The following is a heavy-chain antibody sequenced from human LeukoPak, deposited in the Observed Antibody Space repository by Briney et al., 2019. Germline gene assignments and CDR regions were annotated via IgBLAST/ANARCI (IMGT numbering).Heavy chain of an antibody. CDR3: ARVSYREDY. Sequence: SETLSLTCAVYGGSFSGYYWNWIRQPPGKGLEWIGEINHSGSTNYNPSLKSRVTISVDTSKNQFSLKLSSVTAADTAVYYCARVSYREDYWGQGTLVTVSS. CDR1: GGSFSGYY. J-gene: IGHJ4*02. V-gene: IGHV4-34*01. D-gene: IGHD5-24*01. CDR2: INHSGST.